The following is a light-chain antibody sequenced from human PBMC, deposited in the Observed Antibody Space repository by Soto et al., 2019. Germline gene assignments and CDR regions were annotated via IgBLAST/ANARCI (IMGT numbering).Light chain of an antibody. J-gene: IGKJ4*01. CDR2: GAS. V-gene: IGKV3-20*01. CDR1: QSVSSSY. Sequence: EIVLTQFAGTLSLSPGERATLSCRASQSVSSSYLAWYQQKPGQAPRLLIYGASSRATGIPDRFSGSGSGTDFTLTISRLEPEDFAVYYCQQYGSSPLLTFGGGTKVDIK. CDR3: QQYGSSPLLT.